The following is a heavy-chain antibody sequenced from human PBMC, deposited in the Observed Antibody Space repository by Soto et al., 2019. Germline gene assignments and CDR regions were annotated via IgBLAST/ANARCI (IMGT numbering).Heavy chain of an antibody. J-gene: IGHJ6*02. CDR2: IIPIFGTA. D-gene: IGHD3-10*01. V-gene: IGHV1-69*13. CDR3: ARVRWFGELLHYYYYGMDV. Sequence: SVKVSCKASGGTFSSYAISWVRQAPGQGLEWMGGIIPIFGTANYAQKFQGRVTITADESTSTAYMELSSLRSEDTAVYYCARVRWFGELLHYYYYGMDVWGQGTTVTVSS. CDR1: GGTFSSYA.